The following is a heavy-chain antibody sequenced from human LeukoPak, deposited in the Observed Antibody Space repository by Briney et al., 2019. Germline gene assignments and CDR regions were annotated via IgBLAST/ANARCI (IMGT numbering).Heavy chain of an antibody. CDR3: ARGWFGP. Sequence: ASVKDSCTASGYTFTSYAIIWVRPATGQGLEWMGWMNPNSGNTGYAQKFQGRVTMTRNTSISTAYMELSSLRSEDTAVYYCARGWFGPWGQGTLVTVSS. CDR1: GYTFTSYA. J-gene: IGHJ5*02. CDR2: MNPNSGNT. V-gene: IGHV1-8*01.